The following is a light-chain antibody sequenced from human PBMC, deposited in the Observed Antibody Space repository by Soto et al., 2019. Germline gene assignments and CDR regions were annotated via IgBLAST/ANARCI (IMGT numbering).Light chain of an antibody. CDR1: RSDIGGYNY. V-gene: IGLV2-8*01. Sequence: QSVLTQPPSASGSPGQSVTISCTGGRSDIGGYNYVSWYQQRPGKVPRLIIYEVTKRPSGVPDRFSGSKSGNTASLTVSGLQADDESVLFCCSYADSHNYYRFGPGTKVT. CDR2: EVT. CDR3: CSYADSHNYYR. J-gene: IGLJ1*01.